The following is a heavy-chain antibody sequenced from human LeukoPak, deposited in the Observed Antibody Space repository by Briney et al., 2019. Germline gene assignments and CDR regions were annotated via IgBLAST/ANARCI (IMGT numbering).Heavy chain of an antibody. CDR2: IIPILGIA. D-gene: IGHD1-26*01. CDR1: GGTFSSYA. Sequence: SVKVSCKASGGTFSSYAISWVRQAPGQGLEWMGRIIPILGIANYAQKLQGRVTMTTDTSTSTAYMELRSLRSDDTAVYYCAVGDYGMDVWGQGTTVTVSS. V-gene: IGHV1-69*04. CDR3: AVGDYGMDV. J-gene: IGHJ6*02.